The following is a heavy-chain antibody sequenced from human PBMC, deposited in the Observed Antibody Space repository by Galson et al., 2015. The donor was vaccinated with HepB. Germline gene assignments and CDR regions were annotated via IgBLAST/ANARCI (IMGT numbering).Heavy chain of an antibody. CDR1: GYTFTSYG. V-gene: IGHV1-18*01. Sequence: SVKVSCKASGYTFTSYGISWVRQAPGQGLEWMGWISAYNGNTNYAQKLQGRVTMTTDTSTSTAYMELRSLRSDDTAVYYCARDLSVTIFGVVIIGYWGQGTLVTVSS. D-gene: IGHD3-3*01. CDR3: ARDLSVTIFGVVIIGY. CDR2: ISAYNGNT. J-gene: IGHJ4*02.